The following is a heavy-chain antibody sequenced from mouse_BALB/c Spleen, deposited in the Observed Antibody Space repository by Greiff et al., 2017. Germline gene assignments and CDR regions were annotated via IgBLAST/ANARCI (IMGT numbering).Heavy chain of an antibody. CDR2: ISSGSSTI. Sequence: EVKLVESGGGLVQPGGSRKLSCAASGFTFSSFGMHWVRQAPEKGLEWVAYISSGSSTIYYADTVKGRCTISRDNPKNTLFLQMTSLRSEDTAMYYCARSHGSIYYAMDYCGQGTSVTVSS. CDR3: ARSHGSIYYAMDY. D-gene: IGHD1-1*01. CDR1: GFTFSSFG. J-gene: IGHJ4*01. V-gene: IGHV5-17*02.